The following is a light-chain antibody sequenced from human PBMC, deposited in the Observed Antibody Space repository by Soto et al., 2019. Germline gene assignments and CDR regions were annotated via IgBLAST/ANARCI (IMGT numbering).Light chain of an antibody. Sequence: SVLTQPASVSGSPGQSITISCTGTSSNVGSYDLVSWYQQHPGKAPKLLIYEVTKRPSGVSNRFSGSKSGNTASLTISGLQAEDEADYACCSYAASNTLIFGGGTQLTVL. V-gene: IGLV2-23*02. CDR1: SSNVGSYDL. CDR3: CSYAASNTLI. J-gene: IGLJ2*01. CDR2: EVT.